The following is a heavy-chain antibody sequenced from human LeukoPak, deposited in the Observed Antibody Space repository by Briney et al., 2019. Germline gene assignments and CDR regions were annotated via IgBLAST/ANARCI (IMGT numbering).Heavy chain of an antibody. Sequence: SETLSLTCAVYGGSFSGYYWSWIRQSPGKGLEWIGEINHSGSTKYNPSLKNRVTISVDTSKNQFSLKLSSVTAADTAVYYCARDLGYSYPADYYYMDVWGKGTTVTVSS. CDR1: GGSFSGYY. J-gene: IGHJ6*03. CDR2: INHSGST. D-gene: IGHD5-18*01. CDR3: ARDLGYSYPADYYYMDV. V-gene: IGHV4-34*01.